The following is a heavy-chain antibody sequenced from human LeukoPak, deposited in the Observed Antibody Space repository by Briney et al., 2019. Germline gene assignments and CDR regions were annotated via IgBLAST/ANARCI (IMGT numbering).Heavy chain of an antibody. J-gene: IGHJ4*02. CDR1: GGSISTTSW. D-gene: IGHD3-10*01. V-gene: IGHV4-4*02. Sequence: SGTLSLTCAVSGGSISTTSWWIWVRQPPGKGLEWIGDIYHSGSTNCNSSLTSRVTISIDKSKEQFSLNLSSVTAADTAVYYCARVLWFGEFWYYFDYWGQGTLVTVSS. CDR2: IYHSGST. CDR3: ARVLWFGEFWYYFDY.